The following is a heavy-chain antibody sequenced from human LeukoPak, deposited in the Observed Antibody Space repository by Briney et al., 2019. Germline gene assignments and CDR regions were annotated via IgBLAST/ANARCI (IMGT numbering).Heavy chain of an antibody. Sequence: PSETLSLTCTVSGRSISSYYWSWIRQPAGKGLEWIGRIYTSGSTNYNPSLKSRVTMSVDTSKNQFSLKLSSVTAADTAVYYCASGQYYDSSGYSIDYWGQGTLVNVSS. D-gene: IGHD3-22*01. CDR1: GRSISSYY. CDR2: IYTSGST. V-gene: IGHV4-4*07. CDR3: ASGQYYDSSGYSIDY. J-gene: IGHJ4*02.